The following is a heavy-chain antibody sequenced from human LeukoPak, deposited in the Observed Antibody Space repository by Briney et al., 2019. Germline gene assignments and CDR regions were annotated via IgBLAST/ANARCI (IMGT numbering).Heavy chain of an antibody. CDR1: GFTLSSYG. Sequence: PGRSLRLSCAASGFTLSSYGMHWVRQAPGKGLEWVAVIWYDGSNKYYADSVKGRFTISRDNSKNTLYLQMNSLRAEDTAVYYCARDVGRQWLAFYFDYWGQGTLVTVSS. V-gene: IGHV3-33*01. CDR3: ARDVGRQWLAFYFDY. D-gene: IGHD6-19*01. J-gene: IGHJ4*02. CDR2: IWYDGSNK.